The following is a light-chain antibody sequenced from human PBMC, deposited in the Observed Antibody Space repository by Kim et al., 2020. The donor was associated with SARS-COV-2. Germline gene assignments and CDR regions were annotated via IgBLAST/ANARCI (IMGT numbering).Light chain of an antibody. Sequence: EPASISCKSSQSPLHSNGYNYLDWYLQKPRQSPQLLNYLGSNRGAGVPDRVSGSVSGTDFTLKISRVEAEDVGVYYCMQSLQTLTFGGGTKVDIK. CDR3: MQSLQTLT. V-gene: IGKV2-28*01. CDR2: LGS. CDR1: QSPLHSNGYNY. J-gene: IGKJ4*01.